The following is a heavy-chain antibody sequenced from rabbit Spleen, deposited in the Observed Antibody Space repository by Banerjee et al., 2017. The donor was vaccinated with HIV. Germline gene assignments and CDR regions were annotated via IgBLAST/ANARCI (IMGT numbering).Heavy chain of an antibody. CDR2: LFAGSSGRS. D-gene: IGHD5-1*01. V-gene: IGHV1S40*01. CDR1: GIDFSSHYY. J-gene: IGHJ4*01. CDR3: ARAGEGGDGYLNL. Sequence: QSLEESGGDLVKPGASLPLTCTASGIDFSSHYYMCWVRQAPGKGLEWIACLFAGSSGRSYYATWAKGRFTISKTSSTTVTLQMTSLTVADTATYFCARAGEGGDGYLNLWGQGTLVTVS.